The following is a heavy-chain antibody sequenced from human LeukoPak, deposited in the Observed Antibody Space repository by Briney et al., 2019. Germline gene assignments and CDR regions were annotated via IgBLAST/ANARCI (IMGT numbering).Heavy chain of an antibody. V-gene: IGHV4-34*01. Sequence: SETLSLTCAVYGGSFSGYYWSWIRQPPGKGLEWIGEINHSGSTKYNPSPKSRVTISVDTSKNQFSLKLSSVTAADTAVYYCARGHVPPRGYSGYDYGGTVSSGLIGFDYWGQGTLVTVSS. CDR1: GGSFSGYY. CDR3: ARGHVPPRGYSGYDYGGTVSSGLIGFDY. J-gene: IGHJ4*02. CDR2: INHSGST. D-gene: IGHD5-12*01.